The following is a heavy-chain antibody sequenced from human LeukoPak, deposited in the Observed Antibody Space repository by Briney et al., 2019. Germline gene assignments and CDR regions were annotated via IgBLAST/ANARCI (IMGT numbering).Heavy chain of an antibody. CDR3: ARGPYSSGWYYFDY. Sequence: GASVKVSCKASGYTFTSYGISWVRQAPGQGLEWMGWISAYNGNTNYAQKFQGRVTITADKSTSTAYMELSSLRSEDTAVYYCARGPYSSGWYYFDYWGQGTLVTVSS. V-gene: IGHV1-18*01. CDR1: GYTFTSYG. CDR2: ISAYNGNT. D-gene: IGHD6-19*01. J-gene: IGHJ4*02.